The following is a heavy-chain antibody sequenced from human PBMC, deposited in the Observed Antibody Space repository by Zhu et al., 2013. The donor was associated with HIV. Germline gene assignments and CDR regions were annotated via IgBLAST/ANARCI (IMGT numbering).Heavy chain of an antibody. V-gene: IGHV1-69*01. CDR1: GGTFSSYA. CDR3: ARGGTYYYDSSGYYMNWFDP. D-gene: IGHD3-22*01. CDR2: IIPIFGTA. J-gene: IGHJ5*02. Sequence: VQLVQSGAEVKKPGSSVKVSCKASGGTFSSYAISWVRQAPGQGLEWMGGIIPIFGTANYAQKFQGRVTITADESTSTAYMELSSLRSEDTAVYYCARGGTYYYDSSGYYMNWFDPWGQGTLVTVSS.